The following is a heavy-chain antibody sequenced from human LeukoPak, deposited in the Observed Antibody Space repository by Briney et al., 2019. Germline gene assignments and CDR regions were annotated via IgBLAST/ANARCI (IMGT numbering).Heavy chain of an antibody. CDR1: GFTFDDYA. V-gene: IGHV3-20*04. D-gene: IGHD3-22*01. Sequence: GGSLRLSCAASGFTFDDYAMHWVRQAPGKGLEWVSGINWNGGSTGYADSVKGRFTISRDNAKNSLYLQMNSLRAEDTALYYCASAGSGYGLSIWGQGTLVTVSS. J-gene: IGHJ1*01. CDR2: INWNGGST. CDR3: ASAGSGYGLSI.